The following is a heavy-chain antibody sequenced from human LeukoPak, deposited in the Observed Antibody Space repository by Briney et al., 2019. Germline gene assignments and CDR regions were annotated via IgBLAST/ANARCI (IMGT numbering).Heavy chain of an antibody. J-gene: IGHJ3*02. CDR2: IYYSGST. Sequence: SETLSLTCTVSGGSISSGGYYWSWIRQHPGKGLEWIGYIYYSGSTNYNPSLKSRVTISVDTSKNQFSLKLSSVTAADTAVYYCARHTQATGDAFDIWGQGTMVTVSS. V-gene: IGHV4-61*08. CDR1: GGSISSGGYY. CDR3: ARHTQATGDAFDI.